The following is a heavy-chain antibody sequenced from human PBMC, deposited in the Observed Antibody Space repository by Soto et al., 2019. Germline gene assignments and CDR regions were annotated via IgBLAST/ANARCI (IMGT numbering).Heavy chain of an antibody. D-gene: IGHD6-19*01. Sequence: PSETLSLTCAVYGGSFSGYYWSWIRQPPGKGLEWIGEINHSGSTNYNPSLKSRVTISVDTSKNQFSLKLSSVTAADTAVYYCARDRSSGWFPGEYFQHWGQGTLVTVSS. CDR1: GGSFSGYY. J-gene: IGHJ1*01. V-gene: IGHV4-34*01. CDR2: INHSGST. CDR3: ARDRSSGWFPGEYFQH.